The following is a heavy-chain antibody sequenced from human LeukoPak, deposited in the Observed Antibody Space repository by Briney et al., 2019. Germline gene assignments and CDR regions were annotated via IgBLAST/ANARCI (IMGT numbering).Heavy chain of an antibody. Sequence: GRSLRLSCAASGFTISSYGMHWVRQAPGKGLEWVAVIWYDGSNKYYADSVKGRFTISRDNSKNTLYLQMNSLRAEDTAVYYCARSDSGYGHLDYWGQGTLVTVSS. CDR2: IWYDGSNK. CDR3: ARSDSGYGHLDY. CDR1: GFTISSYG. D-gene: IGHD5-12*01. V-gene: IGHV3-33*01. J-gene: IGHJ4*02.